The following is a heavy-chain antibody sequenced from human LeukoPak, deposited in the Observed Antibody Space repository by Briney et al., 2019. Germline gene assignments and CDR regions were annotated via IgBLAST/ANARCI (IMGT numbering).Heavy chain of an antibody. D-gene: IGHD2-8*01. CDR3: ARFVLIPHYYYGMDV. Sequence: ASVKVSCKASGGTFSSYAISWVRQAPGQGLEWMGGIIPIFGTANYAQKFQGRVTITTDESTSTAYMELSSLRSEDTAVYYCARFVLIPHYYYGMDVWGQGTTVTVSS. J-gene: IGHJ6*02. CDR2: IIPIFGTA. CDR1: GGTFSSYA. V-gene: IGHV1-69*05.